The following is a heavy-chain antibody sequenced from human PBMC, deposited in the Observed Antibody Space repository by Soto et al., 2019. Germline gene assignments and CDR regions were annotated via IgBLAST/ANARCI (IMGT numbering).Heavy chain of an antibody. J-gene: IGHJ6*01. CDR1: GVPLTDYW. V-gene: IGHV3-7*03. CDR2: IDEVGSQR. Sequence: PGGSLRLSCAVFGVPLTDYWVTWVRHAPGRGLQWVANIDEVGSQRLYADSVRAKFTISRDDTSIIMYLQMNIRTAEVPAVYYCARVDSVSCYERCPVGSDYSQFGMDVWGQVNTVSV. CDR3: ARVDSVSCYERCPVGSDYSQFGMDV. D-gene: IGHD2-2*01.